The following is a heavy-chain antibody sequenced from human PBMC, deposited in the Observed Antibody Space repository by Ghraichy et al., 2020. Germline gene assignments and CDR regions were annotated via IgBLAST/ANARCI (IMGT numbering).Heavy chain of an antibody. J-gene: IGHJ2*01. CDR3: ARSNSWYFNL. D-gene: IGHD2/OR15-2a*01. V-gene: IGHV4-31*03. CDR1: GGSIGSGGDY. Sequence: SETLSLTCTVTGGSIGSGGDYWTWIRQHPGEGLTWIGYISHSGIAYYNPSLESRLTISLDASRDQFSMRLTSVTAADTALYFCARSNSWYFNLWGRGTLVTVSS. CDR2: ISHSGIA.